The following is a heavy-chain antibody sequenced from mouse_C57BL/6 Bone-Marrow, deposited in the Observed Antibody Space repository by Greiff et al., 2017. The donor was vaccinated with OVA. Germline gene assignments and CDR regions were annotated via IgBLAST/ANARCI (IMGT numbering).Heavy chain of an antibody. Sequence: EVKLVEPGGGLVQPGESLKLSCESNEYAFPSHYMSWVRKTPGKRLELVAAINSDGGSTYYPDTMERRFIISRDNTKKTLYLQMSSLRSGDTALYYCALLWLRGGYWGQGTTLTVSS. V-gene: IGHV5-2*01. J-gene: IGHJ2*01. CDR3: ALLWLRGGY. CDR2: INSDGGST. D-gene: IGHD2-2*01. CDR1: EYAFPSHY.